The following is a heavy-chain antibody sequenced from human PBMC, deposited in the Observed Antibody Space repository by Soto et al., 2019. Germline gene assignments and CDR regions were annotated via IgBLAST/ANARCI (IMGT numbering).Heavy chain of an antibody. D-gene: IGHD7-27*01. Sequence: ASVKVSCKAFRYSFTGYYLHWLRQAPGQGPDWMGWISPNSCGTNYAQKFQGRVTINCDTAIRTAYMEVARLTSDDTAVYFCARHGEDSWGQVTQETVS. V-gene: IGHV1-2*02. J-gene: IGHJ4*02. CDR2: ISPNSCGT. CDR1: RYSFTGYY. CDR3: ARHGEDS.